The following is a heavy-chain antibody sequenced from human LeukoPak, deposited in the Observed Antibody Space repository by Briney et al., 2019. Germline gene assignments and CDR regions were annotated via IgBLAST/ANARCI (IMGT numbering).Heavy chain of an antibody. J-gene: IGHJ4*02. CDR1: GGSFTTYY. D-gene: IGHD3-22*01. V-gene: IGHV4-4*07. Sequence: TSETLSLTCTVSGGSFTTYYWSWIRQPAGKGLEWIGHIYTSGTTNYNPSLKSRVTISVDTSKNQFSLKPSSVTAADTVVYYCATTYYYDAFDYWGQGTLVTVSS. CDR3: ATTYYYDAFDY. CDR2: IYTSGTT.